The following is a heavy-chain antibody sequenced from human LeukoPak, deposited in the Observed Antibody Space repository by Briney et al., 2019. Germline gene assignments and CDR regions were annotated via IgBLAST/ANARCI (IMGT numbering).Heavy chain of an antibody. V-gene: IGHV3-21*01. D-gene: IGHD2-2*01. CDR3: ASGGTSFLVGYYYYMDV. Sequence: GGSLRPSCAASGFAFSTYSMNWARQAPGKGLEWVSSISSSTYIYYADSVKGRFTISRDNAKNSLYLQMNSLKAEDTAVYYCASGGTSFLVGYYYYMDVWGKGTTVTVSS. J-gene: IGHJ6*03. CDR1: GFAFSTYS. CDR2: ISSSTYI.